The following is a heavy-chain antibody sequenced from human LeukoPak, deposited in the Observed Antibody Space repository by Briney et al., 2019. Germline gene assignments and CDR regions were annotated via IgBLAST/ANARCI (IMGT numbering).Heavy chain of an antibody. CDR2: INHSGST. CDR1: GGSFSGYY. CDR3: ARRSPTVTTSWFDP. J-gene: IGHJ5*02. D-gene: IGHD4-17*01. Sequence: SETLSLTCAVYGGSFSGYYWSWIRRPPGKGLEWIGEINHSGSTNYNPSLKSRVTISVDTSKNQFSLKLSSVTAADTAVYYCARRSPTVTTSWFDPWGQGTLVTVSS. V-gene: IGHV4-34*01.